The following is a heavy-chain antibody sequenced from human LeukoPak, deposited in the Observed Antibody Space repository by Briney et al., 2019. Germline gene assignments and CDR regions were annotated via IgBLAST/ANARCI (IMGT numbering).Heavy chain of an antibody. D-gene: IGHD6-19*01. CDR2: IYSGGST. Sequence: PGGSLRLSCAASGFTFSSYWMSWVRQAPGKGLEWVSVIYSGGSTYYADSVKGRFTISRDNSKNTLYLQMNSLRAEDTAVYYCARGIAVAGIFDYWGQGTLVTVSS. J-gene: IGHJ4*02. CDR1: GFTFSSYW. CDR3: ARGIAVAGIFDY. V-gene: IGHV3-53*01.